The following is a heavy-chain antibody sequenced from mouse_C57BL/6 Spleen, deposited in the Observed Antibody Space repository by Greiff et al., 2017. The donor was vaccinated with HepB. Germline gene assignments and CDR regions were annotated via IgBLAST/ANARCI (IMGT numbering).Heavy chain of an antibody. V-gene: IGHV1-4*01. J-gene: IGHJ1*03. Sequence: QVQLQQSGAELARPGASVKMSCKASGYTFTSYTMHWVQPRPGQGLEWIGYINPSSGYTKYNQKFKDKATLTADKSSSTAYMQLRSLTSEDSAVYYCAREDTTVVGYFDVWGTGTTVTVSS. D-gene: IGHD1-1*01. CDR2: INPSSGYT. CDR3: AREDTTVVGYFDV. CDR1: GYTFTSYT.